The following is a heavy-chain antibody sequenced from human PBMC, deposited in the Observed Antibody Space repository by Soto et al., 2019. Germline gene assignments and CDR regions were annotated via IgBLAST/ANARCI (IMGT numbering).Heavy chain of an antibody. CDR1: GFTFSSYG. V-gene: IGHV3-30*18. CDR3: AKDPMVRGVISFRYYYYGMDV. CDR2: ISYDGSNK. J-gene: IGHJ6*02. Sequence: HPGGSLRLSCAASGFTFSSYGMHWVRQAPGKGLEWVAVISYDGSNKYYADSVKGRFTISRDNSKNTLYLQMNSLRAEDTAVYYCAKDPMVRGVISFRYYYYGMDVWGQGTTVTVSS. D-gene: IGHD3-10*01.